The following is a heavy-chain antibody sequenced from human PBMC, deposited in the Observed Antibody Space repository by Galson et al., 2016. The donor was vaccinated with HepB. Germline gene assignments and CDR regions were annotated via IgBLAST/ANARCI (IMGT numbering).Heavy chain of an antibody. Sequence: SLRLSCAASGFTLSGFDMDWVRQAPGKGLEWVSSINSRLSGIFYADSVRGRFTISRDTSRNTLSLQMNGLTPDDTAVYYCAKAGGVVVPLVYTIGYDLDYWGQGTLVTSSS. CDR2: INSRLSGI. V-gene: IGHV3-21*01. CDR1: GFTLSGFD. D-gene: IGHD5-18*01. CDR3: AKAGGVVVPLVYTIGYDLDY. J-gene: IGHJ4*02.